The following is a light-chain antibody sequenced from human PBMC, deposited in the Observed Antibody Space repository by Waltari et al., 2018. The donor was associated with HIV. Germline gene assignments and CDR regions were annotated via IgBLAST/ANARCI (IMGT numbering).Light chain of an antibody. CDR3: SSFADRDGFYVL. CDR1: NSDIGSYAY. Sequence: QSALTQPPSASGSPGQSVTLSCTGSNSDIGSYAYVSWYPLHPGKAPKLVISEITKRPSGVSDRFSGSKSANTAFLTVSGLQAEDEADYYCSSFADRDGFYVLFGGGTRLTVL. CDR2: EIT. V-gene: IGLV2-8*01. J-gene: IGLJ2*01.